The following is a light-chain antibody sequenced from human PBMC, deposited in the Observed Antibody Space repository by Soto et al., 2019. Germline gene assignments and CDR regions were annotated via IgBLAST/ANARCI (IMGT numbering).Light chain of an antibody. CDR3: SSYTSSSTRV. CDR1: RSDVGGYNY. CDR2: DVS. V-gene: IGLV2-14*03. J-gene: IGLJ1*01. Sequence: QLVLTQPASMSGSPGQSITISCTGTRSDVGGYNYVSWYQQHPGKAPKLMIYDVSNRPSGVSDRFSGSKSGNTASLTISGLQAEDEAEYYCSSYTSSSTRVFGTGTKLTVL.